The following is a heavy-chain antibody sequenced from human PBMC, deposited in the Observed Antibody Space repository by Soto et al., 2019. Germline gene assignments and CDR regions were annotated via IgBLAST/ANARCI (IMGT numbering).Heavy chain of an antibody. CDR1: GFTFGDYA. J-gene: IGHJ4*02. D-gene: IGHD6-19*01. V-gene: IGHV3-49*03. CDR2: IRSKAYGGTT. CDR3: TRVPSSGWYNFDY. Sequence: GGSLRLSCTASGFTFGDYAMSWFRQAPGKGLEWVGFIRSKAYGGTTGYAASVKGRFTISRDDSKSIAYLQMNSLKTEDTAVYYCTRVPSSGWYNFDYWGQGTLVTVSS.